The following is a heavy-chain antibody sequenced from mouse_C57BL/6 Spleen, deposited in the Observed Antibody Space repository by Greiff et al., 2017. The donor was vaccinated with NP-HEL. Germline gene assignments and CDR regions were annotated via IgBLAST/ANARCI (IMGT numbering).Heavy chain of an antibody. V-gene: IGHV1-81*01. CDR1: GYTFTSYG. Sequence: QVHVKQSGAELARPGASVKLSCKASGYTFTSYGISWVKQRTGQGLEWIGEIYPRSGNTYYNEKFKGKATLTADKSSSTAYMELRSLTSEDSAVYFCARLLITTVVEGDYWGQGTTLTVSS. J-gene: IGHJ2*01. D-gene: IGHD1-1*01. CDR2: IYPRSGNT. CDR3: ARLLITTVVEGDY.